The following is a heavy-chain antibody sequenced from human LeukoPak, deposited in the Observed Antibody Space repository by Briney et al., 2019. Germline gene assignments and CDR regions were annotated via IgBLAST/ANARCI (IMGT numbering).Heavy chain of an antibody. CDR1: GGSISSYY. CDR3: ARTSIYYDSSGYRS. J-gene: IGHJ5*02. V-gene: IGHV4-59*12. CDR2: IYYSGST. D-gene: IGHD3-22*01. Sequence: SETLSLTCTVSGGSISSYYWSWIRQPPGKGLEWIGYIYYSGSTYYNPSLKSRVTISVDTSKNQFSLKLTSVTAADTAVYYCARTSIYYDSSGYRSWGQGTLVTVSS.